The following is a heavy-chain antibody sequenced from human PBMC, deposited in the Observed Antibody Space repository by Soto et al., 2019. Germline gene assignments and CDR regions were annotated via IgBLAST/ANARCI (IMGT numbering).Heavy chain of an antibody. CDR3: ARKDLRIGLRSGMDV. CDR2: ISYDGSNK. Sequence: QVQLVESGGGVVQPGRSLRLSCAASGFTFSSYAMHWVRQAPGKGLEWVAVISYDGSNKYYADSVKGRFTISRDNSKNTLYLQMNSLRAEDTAVYYCARKDLRIGLRSGMDVW. D-gene: IGHD6-25*01. V-gene: IGHV3-30-3*01. J-gene: IGHJ6*01. CDR1: GFTFSSYA.